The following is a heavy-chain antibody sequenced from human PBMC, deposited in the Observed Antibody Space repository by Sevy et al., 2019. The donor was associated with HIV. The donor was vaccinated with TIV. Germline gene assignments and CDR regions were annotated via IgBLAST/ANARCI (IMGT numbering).Heavy chain of an antibody. Sequence: SESLSLTCTVSGGSISSSSYYWGWIRQPPGKGLEWIGSIYYSGSTYYNPSLKSRVTISVDTSKNQFSLKLSSVTAADTAVYYCARNVGYCTNGVCYRGVFDYWGHGTLVTVSS. D-gene: IGHD2-8*01. CDR3: ARNVGYCTNGVCYRGVFDY. J-gene: IGHJ4*01. CDR1: GGSISSSSYY. V-gene: IGHV4-39*01. CDR2: IYYSGST.